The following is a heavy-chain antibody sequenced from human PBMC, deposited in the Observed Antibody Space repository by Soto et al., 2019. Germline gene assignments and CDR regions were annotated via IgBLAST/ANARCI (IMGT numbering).Heavy chain of an antibody. CDR1: GGSISSSSW. CDR3: ARTGDSRFY. CDR2: ISHSGST. Sequence: SETLSLTCAVSGGSISSSSWWSWVRQPPGKGLEWIGEISHSGSTNYKSSLKSRVTISVDKSKNQFSLKLTSVTAADTAVYFCARTGDSRFYWGQGTLVTVSS. J-gene: IGHJ4*02. V-gene: IGHV4-4*02. D-gene: IGHD3-22*01.